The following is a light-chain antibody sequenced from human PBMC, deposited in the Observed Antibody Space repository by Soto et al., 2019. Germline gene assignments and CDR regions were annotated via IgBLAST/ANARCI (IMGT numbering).Light chain of an antibody. V-gene: IGKV1-39*01. J-gene: IGKJ4*01. CDR3: QQTYSTPLT. CDR1: QSISRY. Sequence: DLQMTQSPSSLSASVGDRVTITCRASQSISRYLNWYQQKPGKAPELLIYTASTFHTGVPSRFSGSGSGTDFSLTISSLQPEDFATYYCQQTYSTPLTFGGGTKGEIK. CDR2: TAS.